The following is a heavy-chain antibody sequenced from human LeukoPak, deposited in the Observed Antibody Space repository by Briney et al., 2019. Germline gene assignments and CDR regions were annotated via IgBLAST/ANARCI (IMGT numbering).Heavy chain of an antibody. V-gene: IGHV4-34*01. CDR2: INHSGST. Sequence: SETLSLTCAVYGGSFSGYYRSWIRQPPGKGLEWIGEINHSGSTNYNPSLKSRVTISVDTSKNQFSLKLSSVTAADTAVYYCARLLKTAGSGWYNPGYWPYYYYMDVWGKGTTVTISS. D-gene: IGHD6-19*01. CDR3: ARLLKTAGSGWYNPGYWPYYYYMDV. J-gene: IGHJ6*03. CDR1: GGSFSGYY.